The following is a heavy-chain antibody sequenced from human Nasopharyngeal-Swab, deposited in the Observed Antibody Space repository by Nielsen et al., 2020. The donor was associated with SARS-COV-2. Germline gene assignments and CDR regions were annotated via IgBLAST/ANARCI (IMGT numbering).Heavy chain of an antibody. V-gene: IGHV1-46*01. CDR1: GYTFTSYY. D-gene: IGHD2-2*01. Sequence: ASVKVSCKASGYTFTSYYMHWVRQAPGQGPEWMGIINPSGGSTSYAQKFQGRVTMTRDTSTSTVYMELSSLRSEDTAVYYCARDMSWDGTSRSVYYGMDVWGQGTTVTVSS. CDR2: INPSGGST. J-gene: IGHJ6*02. CDR3: ARDMSWDGTSRSVYYGMDV.